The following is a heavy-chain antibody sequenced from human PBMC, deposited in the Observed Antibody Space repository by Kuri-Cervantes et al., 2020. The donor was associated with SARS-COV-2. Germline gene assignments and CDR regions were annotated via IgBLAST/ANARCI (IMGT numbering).Heavy chain of an antibody. J-gene: IGHJ6*02. D-gene: IGHD3-9*01. CDR1: GFSFSNYE. CDR3: ARRHYDVLTGSLYGMDV. V-gene: IGHV3-48*03. Sequence: GGSLRLSCAASGFSFSNYEMNWVRQAPGKGLEWVSYISSSGGTIYYADSVKGRFTFSRDNTKNSLYLQMNNLTAGDTALYYCARRHYDVLTGSLYGMDVWGQGTTVTVSS. CDR2: ISSSGGTI.